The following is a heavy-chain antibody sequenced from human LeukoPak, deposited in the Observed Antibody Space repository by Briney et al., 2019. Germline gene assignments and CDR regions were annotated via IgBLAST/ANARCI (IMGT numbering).Heavy chain of an antibody. CDR3: ARVEGYCSSTSCRKDFDY. V-gene: IGHV1-2*02. CDR2: INPNSGGT. D-gene: IGHD2-2*01. Sequence: ASVKVSCKASGYTFTDYFMHWVRQAPGQGLEWMGWINPNSGGTNYAQKFQGRVTMTRDTSISTAYMELSSLRSDDTAVYYCARVEGYCSSTSCRKDFDYWGLGTLVTVSS. CDR1: GYTFTDYF. J-gene: IGHJ4*02.